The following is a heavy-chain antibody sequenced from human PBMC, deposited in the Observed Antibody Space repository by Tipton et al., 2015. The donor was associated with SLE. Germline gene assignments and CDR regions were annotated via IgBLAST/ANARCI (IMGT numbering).Heavy chain of an antibody. D-gene: IGHD6-13*01. V-gene: IGHV4-39*07. CDR3: ARVGTAAVGTGAFDI. CDR2: IYYSGST. J-gene: IGHJ3*02. CDR1: GGSISSSSYY. Sequence: TLSLTCTVSGGSISSSSYYWGWIRQPPGKGLEWIGSIYYSGSTYYNPSLKSRVTISVDTSKNQFSLKLSSVTAADTAVYYCARVGTAAVGTGAFDIWGQGTLVTVSS.